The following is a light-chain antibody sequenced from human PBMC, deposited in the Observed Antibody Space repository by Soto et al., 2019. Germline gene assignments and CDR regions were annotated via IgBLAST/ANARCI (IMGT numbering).Light chain of an antibody. CDR2: KAS. CDR1: ESLSNL. CDR3: QQYKKFPWT. V-gene: IGKV1-5*03. Sequence: DIQMAQSPATLSVSFGDRVTITWRASESLSNLLAWYQQKPGRAPDLLIYKASNLQSGVPSRFSGSAYGTQFNLTINKLQTDDFAMYYCQQYKKFPWTFGRGTKVDIK. J-gene: IGKJ1*01.